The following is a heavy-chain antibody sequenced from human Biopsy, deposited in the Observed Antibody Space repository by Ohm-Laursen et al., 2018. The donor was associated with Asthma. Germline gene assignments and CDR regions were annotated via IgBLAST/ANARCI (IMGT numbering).Heavy chain of an antibody. CDR3: ARTFHFWSPYHAEHYQL. D-gene: IGHD3-3*01. Sequence: SLRLSCAASGFTFSTSWMTWVRQAPGKGLEWVANIKEDGSEKNHVDSLKGRSTISRDNAKNLLFLQMNSLRAEDTAVYYCARTFHFWSPYHAEHYQLWGQGTLVTVSS. CDR1: GFTFSTSW. V-gene: IGHV3-7*02. CDR2: IKEDGSEK. J-gene: IGHJ1*01.